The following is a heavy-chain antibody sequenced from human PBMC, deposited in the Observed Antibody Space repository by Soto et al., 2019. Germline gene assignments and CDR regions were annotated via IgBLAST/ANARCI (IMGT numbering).Heavy chain of an antibody. CDR2: ISSTGSTI. CDR1: GFTFSSYN. Sequence: PGGSLRLSCAASGFTFSSYNMHWVRQAPGRGLEWVSYISSTGSTIYYADSVKGRFTVSRDNAKNSLYLQMSSLRDEDTAVYFCARDLARKATSVPNYWGQGTLVTVSS. V-gene: IGHV3-48*02. CDR3: ARDLARKATSVPNY. J-gene: IGHJ4*02. D-gene: IGHD1-26*01.